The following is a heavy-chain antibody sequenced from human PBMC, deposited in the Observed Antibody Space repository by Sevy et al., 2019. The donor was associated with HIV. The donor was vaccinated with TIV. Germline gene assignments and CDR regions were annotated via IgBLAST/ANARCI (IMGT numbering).Heavy chain of an antibody. CDR2: ISYDGSNK. V-gene: IGHV3-30*18. Sequence: GGSLRLSCAASGFTFSSYGMHWVRQAPGKGLEWVAVISYDGSNKYYADSVKGRFTISRGNFKNTLYLQMNSLRAEDTAVYYCAKDVENYGDYFDYWGQGTLVTVSS. CDR3: AKDVENYGDYFDY. J-gene: IGHJ4*02. D-gene: IGHD4-17*01. CDR1: GFTFSSYG.